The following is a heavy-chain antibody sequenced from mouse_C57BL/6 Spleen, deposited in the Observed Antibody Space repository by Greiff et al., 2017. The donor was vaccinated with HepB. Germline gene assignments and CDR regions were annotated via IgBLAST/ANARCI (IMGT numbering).Heavy chain of an antibody. CDR2: ISSGGSYT. V-gene: IGHV5-6*01. CDR1: GFTFSSYG. Sequence: EVKVVESGGDLVKPGGSLKLSCAASGFTFSSYGMSWVRQTPDKRLEWVATISSGGSYTYYPDSVKGRFTISRDNAKNTLYLQMSSLKSEDTAMYYCASLPYGNYDYYAMDYWGQGTSVTVSS. J-gene: IGHJ4*01. D-gene: IGHD2-1*01. CDR3: ASLPYGNYDYYAMDY.